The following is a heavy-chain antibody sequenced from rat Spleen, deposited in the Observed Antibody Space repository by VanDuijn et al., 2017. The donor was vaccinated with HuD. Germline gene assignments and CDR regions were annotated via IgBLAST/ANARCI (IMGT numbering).Heavy chain of an antibody. CDR1: GFTFSDYG. CDR3: AREAFGVDY. Sequence: EVQLVESGGGLVQPGGSLKLSCAASGFTFSDYGVAWVRQAPTTGLEWVATISYGDSSGHSSTYYRDSVKGRFTISRDNAQNILYLEMSKLGSEDTAIYYCAREAFGVDYWGQGVKVTVSS. CDR2: ISYGDSSGHSST. V-gene: IGHV5-29*01. D-gene: IGHD4-3*01. J-gene: IGHJ2*01.